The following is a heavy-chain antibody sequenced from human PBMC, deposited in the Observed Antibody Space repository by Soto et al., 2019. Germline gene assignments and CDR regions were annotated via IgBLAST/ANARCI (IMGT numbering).Heavy chain of an antibody. Sequence: SETVSLTCTVSCRSVISGGYYWTWLRQHPGRGLEWIGYIYHIGSPYYNPSLESRVTMSLDTSKNQFSLNLTSLTAADTAIYYCVRDRALDSTGHWFDTWGQGILVTVSS. CDR1: CRSVISGGYY. J-gene: IGHJ5*02. D-gene: IGHD1-1*01. CDR2: IYHIGSP. V-gene: IGHV4-31*03. CDR3: VRDRALDSTGHWFDT.